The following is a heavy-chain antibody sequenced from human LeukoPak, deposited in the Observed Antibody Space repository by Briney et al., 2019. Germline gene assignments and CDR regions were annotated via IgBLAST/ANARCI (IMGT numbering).Heavy chain of an antibody. CDR3: ARHLVESGSYSDY. Sequence: GESLKISCKGSGYSFTSYWIGWVRQMPGKGLKWMGIIYPGDSDTRYSPSFQGQVTISADKSISTAYLQWSSLKASDTAMYYCARHLVESGSYSDYWGQGTLVTVSS. J-gene: IGHJ4*02. D-gene: IGHD1-26*01. CDR1: GYSFTSYW. CDR2: IYPGDSDT. V-gene: IGHV5-51*01.